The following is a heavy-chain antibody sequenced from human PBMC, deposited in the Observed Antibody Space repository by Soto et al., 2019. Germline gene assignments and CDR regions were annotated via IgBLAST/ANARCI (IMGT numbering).Heavy chain of an antibody. D-gene: IGHD5-12*01. CDR1: GYTFNNFA. CDR2: ISPYNGET. J-gene: IGHJ3*02. V-gene: IGHV1-18*01. Sequence: QVQLVQSGPEVKKPGASVRVSCKASGYTFNNFAINWVRQAPGQGLEWLGWISPYNGETEYAQKFQGRVIMTTDASTSTAYLEVRSLRSDETAVYSCAREPTKWLKDAFDIWGQGTMVIVSS. CDR3: AREPTKWLKDAFDI.